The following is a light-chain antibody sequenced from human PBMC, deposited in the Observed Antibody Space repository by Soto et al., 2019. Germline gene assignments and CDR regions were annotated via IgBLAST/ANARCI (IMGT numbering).Light chain of an antibody. J-gene: IGKJ1*01. CDR3: QHYNSYSEA. CDR2: GVS. CDR1: QSVSSK. V-gene: IGKV3-15*01. Sequence: DIVLTQYKAPLSLSPGERSTLSCMASQSVSSKLAWFQQKPGQAPSPLIYGVSTRATGVPVRFSGSGSGTEFTLTISSLQPDDFAPYYCQHYNSYSEAFCQVTKVDIK.